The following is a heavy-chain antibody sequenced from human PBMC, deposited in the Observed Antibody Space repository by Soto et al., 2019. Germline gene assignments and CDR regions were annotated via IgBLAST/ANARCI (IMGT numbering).Heavy chain of an antibody. CDR1: GGSVSTYQ. Sequence: QVQLQESGPGLLKPSETLSLTCTISGGSVSTYQWNWIRQPPGKELDWIGLTSYSGNTNYNPSLKSRVAMAVDTSKNQFSLTLSSVTAADTAVYYCARDGMGPFHYWGQGTLVTVSS. J-gene: IGHJ4*02. CDR3: ARDGMGPFHY. CDR2: TSYSGNT. D-gene: IGHD1-1*01. V-gene: IGHV4-59*02.